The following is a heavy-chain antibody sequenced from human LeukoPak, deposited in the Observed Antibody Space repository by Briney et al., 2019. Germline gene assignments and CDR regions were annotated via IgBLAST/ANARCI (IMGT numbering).Heavy chain of an antibody. CDR1: GFAFSNYW. V-gene: IGHV3-7*04. J-gene: IGHJ1*01. CDR3: ARGGTLEYFQH. CDR2: IKPDGTEK. Sequence: GGSLRLSCAASGFAFSNYWMSWLRQGPGTGLEWVANIKPDGTEKYYADSVTGRFTVSRDNAKNSLYLQMNSLRAEDTAVYYCARGGTLEYFQHWGQGTLVTVSS.